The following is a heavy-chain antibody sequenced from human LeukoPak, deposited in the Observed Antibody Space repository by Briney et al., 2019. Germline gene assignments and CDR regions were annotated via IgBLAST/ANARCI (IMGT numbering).Heavy chain of an antibody. CDR3: AKDKEEGLRFAATTLDY. CDR2: IRYDGSNK. CDR1: GFTFSSYG. J-gene: IGHJ4*02. Sequence: PGGSLRLSCAASGFTFSSYGMHWVRQAPGKGLEWVAFIRYDGSNKYYADSVKGRFTISRDNSRNTLYLQMNSLRAEDTAVYYCAKDKEEGLRFAATTLDYWGQGTLVTVSS. V-gene: IGHV3-30*02. D-gene: IGHD5-12*01.